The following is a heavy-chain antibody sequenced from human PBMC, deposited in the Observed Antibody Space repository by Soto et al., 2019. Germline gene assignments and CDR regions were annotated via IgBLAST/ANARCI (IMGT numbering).Heavy chain of an antibody. CDR3: ARSVLFRGLNRAFDI. CDR1: GFTFSSFN. V-gene: IGHV3-21*01. J-gene: IGHJ3*02. D-gene: IGHD3-10*01. CDR2: ISGTTKYI. Sequence: GGSLRLSCSASGFTFSSFNMHWVRQAPGKGLEWVSSISGTTKYIYYGDSVKGRFTISRDNAENSMFLQMNSLRVEDTAVYYCARSVLFRGLNRAFDIWGQGTLVTVSS.